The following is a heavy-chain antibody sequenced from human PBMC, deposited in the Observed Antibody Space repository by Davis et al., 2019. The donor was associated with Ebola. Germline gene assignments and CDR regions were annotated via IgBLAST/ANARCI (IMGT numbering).Heavy chain of an antibody. J-gene: IGHJ3*02. Sequence: GESLKISCAASGFTFSSYGMHWVRQAPGKGLEWVAVISYDGSNKYYADSVKGRFTISRDNSKNTLYLQMNSLRAEDTAVYYCAKDCGGDCRGAFDIWGQGTMVTVSS. D-gene: IGHD2-21*02. CDR2: ISYDGSNK. V-gene: IGHV3-30*18. CDR1: GFTFSSYG. CDR3: AKDCGGDCRGAFDI.